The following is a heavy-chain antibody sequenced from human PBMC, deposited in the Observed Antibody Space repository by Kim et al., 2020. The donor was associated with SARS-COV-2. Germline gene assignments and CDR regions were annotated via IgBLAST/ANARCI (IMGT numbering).Heavy chain of an antibody. Sequence: ASVKVSCKASGYTFIKYGLSWLRQAPGQGLEWMGWVSPDHGNKRYAQKFQGRIIMTTDRRTSTAYMELRSLTSDDPAVYFCARETDGDYLYYFGHWGQGT. CDR2: VSPDHGNK. CDR1: GYTFIKYG. D-gene: IGHD4-17*01. V-gene: IGHV1-18*01. J-gene: IGHJ4*02. CDR3: ARETDGDYLYYFGH.